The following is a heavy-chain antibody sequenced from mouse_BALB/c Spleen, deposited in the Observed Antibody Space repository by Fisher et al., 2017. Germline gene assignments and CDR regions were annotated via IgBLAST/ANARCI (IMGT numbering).Heavy chain of an antibody. V-gene: IGHV1-39*01. D-gene: IGHD2-4*01. CDR3: ATSTMITTSGMDY. J-gene: IGHJ4*01. Sequence: KFKGKATLTVDKSSSTAYMQLNSLTSEDSAVYYCATSTMITTSGMDYWGQGTSVTVSS.